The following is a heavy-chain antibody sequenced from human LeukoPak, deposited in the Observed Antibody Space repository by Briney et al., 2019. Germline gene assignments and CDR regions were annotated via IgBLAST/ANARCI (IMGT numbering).Heavy chain of an antibody. CDR2: INHSGST. D-gene: IGHD4-23*01. J-gene: IGHJ3*02. Sequence: SETLSLTCAVYGGSFSGYYWSWIRQPPGQGLEWSGEINHSGSTNYNPSPKSRVTISVDTSKNQFSLKLSSVTAADTAVYYCATLTGGDDAFDIWGQGTMVTVSS. V-gene: IGHV4-34*01. CDR3: ATLTGGDDAFDI. CDR1: GGSFSGYY.